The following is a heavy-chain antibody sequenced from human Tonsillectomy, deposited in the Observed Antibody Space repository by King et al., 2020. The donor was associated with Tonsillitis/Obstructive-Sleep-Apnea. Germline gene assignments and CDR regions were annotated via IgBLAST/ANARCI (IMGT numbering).Heavy chain of an antibody. V-gene: IGHV7-4-1*02. CDR1: GYTFTSYA. CDR3: SRRYCSGGSCYLYYFDY. J-gene: IGHJ4*02. CDR2: INTNTGNP. Sequence: QLVQSGSELKKPGASVKVSCKASGYTFTSYAMNWVRQAPGQGLEWMGWINTNTGNPTYAQGFTGRFVFSLDTSVSTANLQISSLKAEDTAVYYCSRRYCSGGSCYLYYFDYWGQGTLVTVSS. D-gene: IGHD2-15*01.